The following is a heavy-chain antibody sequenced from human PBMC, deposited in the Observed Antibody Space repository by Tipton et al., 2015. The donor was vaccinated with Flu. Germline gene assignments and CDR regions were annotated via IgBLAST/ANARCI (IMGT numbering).Heavy chain of an antibody. J-gene: IGHJ5*02. CDR3: ARREYSNYVSEPKSWFDP. V-gene: IGHV4-38-2*01. Sequence: TLSLTCAVSGDSISSDYYWGWIRQFPGKGPEWIGTVSRPGSTVYNPSLKSRVTISIDTSKNQFSLNMKSVTAADMAVYYCARREYSNYVSEPKSWFDPWGQGTLVTVSS. CDR1: GDSISSDYY. CDR2: VSRPGST. D-gene: IGHD6-6*01.